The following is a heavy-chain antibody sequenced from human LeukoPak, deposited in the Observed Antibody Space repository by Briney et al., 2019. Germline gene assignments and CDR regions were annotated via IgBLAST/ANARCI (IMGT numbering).Heavy chain of an antibody. D-gene: IGHD3-3*01. CDR2: INHSGST. Sequence: SETLSLTCTVSGASISSSSDYWGWIRQPPGKGLEWIGEINHSGSTNYNPSLKSRVTISVDTSKDQFSLKLSSVTAADTAVYYCARDDFWSGYYAPYYYYGMDVWGQGTTVTVSS. CDR3: ARDDFWSGYYAPYYYYGMDV. CDR1: GASISSSSDY. V-gene: IGHV4-39*07. J-gene: IGHJ6*02.